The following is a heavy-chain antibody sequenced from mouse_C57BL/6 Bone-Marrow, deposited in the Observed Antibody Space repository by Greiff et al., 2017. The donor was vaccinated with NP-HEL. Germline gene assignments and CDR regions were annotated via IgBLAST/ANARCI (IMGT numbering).Heavy chain of an antibody. V-gene: IGHV5-9*01. Sequence: EVKLMESGGGLVKPGGSLKLSCAASGFTFSSYTMSWVRQTPEKRLEWVATISGGGGNTYYPDSVKGRFTISRDNAKNTLYLEMSSLESEDTALYYWERRGGFAYWDQGTLVTVSA. CDR3: ERRGGFAY. CDR2: ISGGGGNT. CDR1: GFTFSSYT. J-gene: IGHJ3*01.